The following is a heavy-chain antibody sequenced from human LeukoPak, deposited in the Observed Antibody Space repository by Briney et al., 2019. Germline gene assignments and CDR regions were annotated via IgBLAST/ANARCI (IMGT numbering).Heavy chain of an antibody. J-gene: IGHJ5*02. CDR1: GGTFSNYT. CDR3: AREGSTASWAWFDP. CDR2: IIPIFGTA. Sequence: SVKVSCKTSGGTFSNYTISWVRQAPGQGLEWMGGIIPIFGTANYAQKFQGKVTITADKSTSTAYMELSSLRSEDTAVYYCAREGSTASWAWFDPWGQGTLVTVSS. V-gene: IGHV1-69*06.